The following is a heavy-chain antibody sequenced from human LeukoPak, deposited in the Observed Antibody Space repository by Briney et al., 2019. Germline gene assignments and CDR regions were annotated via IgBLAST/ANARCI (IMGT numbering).Heavy chain of an antibody. V-gene: IGHV3-49*03. CDR3: TRTKTLRLLWFGEADY. CDR2: IRSKAYGGTT. D-gene: IGHD3-10*01. CDR1: GFTFGDYA. J-gene: IGHJ4*02. Sequence: PGRSLRLSCTASGFTFGDYAMSWFRQAPGKGLEWVGFIRSKAYGGTTEYAASVKGRFTISRDDSKSIAYLQMNSLKTEDTAVYYCTRTKTLRLLWFGEADYWGQGTLVTVSS.